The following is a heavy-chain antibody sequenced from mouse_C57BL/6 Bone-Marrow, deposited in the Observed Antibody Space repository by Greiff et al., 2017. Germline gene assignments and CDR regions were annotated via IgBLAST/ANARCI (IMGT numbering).Heavy chain of an antibody. V-gene: IGHV1-69*01. CDR1: GYTFTSYW. CDR3: ARSSTFFYYFDD. D-gene: IGHD5-1*01. J-gene: IGHJ2*01. Sequence: VQLQQPGAELVMPGASVKLSCKASGYTFTSYWMHWVKQSPGQGLEWIGEIDPYDSYTNYNQKFKGQSTLTVDKSSYTVYLELSRLTADDSAVYYCARSSTFFYYFDDWGQGTTLTGAS. CDR2: IDPYDSYT.